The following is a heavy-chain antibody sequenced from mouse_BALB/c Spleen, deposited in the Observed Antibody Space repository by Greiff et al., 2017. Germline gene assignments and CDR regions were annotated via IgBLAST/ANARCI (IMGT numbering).Heavy chain of an antibody. D-gene: IGHD4-1*01. CDR2: IRLKSDNYAT. Sequence: EVQLVESGGGLVQPGGSMKLSCVASGFTFSSYWMSWVRQSPEKGLEWVAEIRLKSDNYATHYAESVKGKFTISRDDSKSRLYLQMNSLRAEDTGIYYCTTGAWFAYWGQGTLVTVSA. CDR3: TTGAWFAY. CDR1: GFTFSSYW. V-gene: IGHV6-6*02. J-gene: IGHJ3*01.